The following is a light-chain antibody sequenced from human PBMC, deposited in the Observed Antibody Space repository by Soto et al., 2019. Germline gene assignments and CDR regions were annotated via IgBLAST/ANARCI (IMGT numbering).Light chain of an antibody. CDR1: QSVSSDY. V-gene: IGKV3-20*01. Sequence: EIVLTQSPGTLSLTPGERATLSCRASQSVSSDYLAWYQQKPGQTPKVLIYRASSRATGIPDRFSGSGSGTDFTLTISRLEPEDFAVYYCQQYRTFGQGTKVDIK. CDR2: RAS. CDR3: QQYRT. J-gene: IGKJ1*01.